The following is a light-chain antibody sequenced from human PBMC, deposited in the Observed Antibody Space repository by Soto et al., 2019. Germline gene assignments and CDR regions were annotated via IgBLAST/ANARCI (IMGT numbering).Light chain of an antibody. J-gene: IGKJ1*01. CDR2: KAS. CDR1: QGIRSD. Sequence: DFQMTQSASSMSASVGDRVTITSRASQGIRSDLGWYQQKPGRATNRLIYKASTLKTGVPSRFSGSGSGTEFTLTLSSLQSPDFSVYYCQQYNNWHPKTFGQGTKVDIK. CDR3: QQYNNWHPKT. V-gene: IGKV1-17*01.